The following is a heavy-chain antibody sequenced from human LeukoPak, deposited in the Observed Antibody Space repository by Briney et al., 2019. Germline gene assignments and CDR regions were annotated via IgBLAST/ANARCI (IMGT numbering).Heavy chain of an antibody. CDR3: ARRRRIVVVPAARLGFDY. CDR2: INHSGST. CDR1: GGSFSGYY. D-gene: IGHD2-2*01. V-gene: IGHV4-34*01. J-gene: IGHJ4*02. Sequence: PSETLSLTCAVYGGSFSGYYWSWIRQPPGKGLEWIGEINHSGSTNYNPSLKSRVTISVDTSKNQFSLKLSSVTAADTAVYYCARRRRIVVVPAARLGFDYWGQGTLVTVSS.